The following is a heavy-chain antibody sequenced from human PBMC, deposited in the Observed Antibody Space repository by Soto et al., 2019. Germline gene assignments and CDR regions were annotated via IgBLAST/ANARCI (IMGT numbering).Heavy chain of an antibody. CDR1: AESFSGYY. CDR3: ARGRGYGQRTVTTYNWFDP. V-gene: IGHV4-34*01. J-gene: IGHJ5*02. Sequence: QLQQWGAGLLKPSETLSLTCAVNAESFSGYYWSWIRQPPGKGLEWLGEINHRGITNYNPSLQRRVTISVDTSMNLFSLTLNSVPAADTAVYYCARGRGYGQRTVTTYNWFDPCGQGPLVTVSS. D-gene: IGHD1-1*01. CDR2: INHRGIT.